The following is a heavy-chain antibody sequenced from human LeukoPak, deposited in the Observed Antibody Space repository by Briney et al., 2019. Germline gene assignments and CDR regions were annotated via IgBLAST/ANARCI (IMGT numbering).Heavy chain of an antibody. CDR1: SGSINSYY. D-gene: IGHD2-2*02. V-gene: IGHV4-4*07. Sequence: PSETLSLTCTVSSGSINSYYWGWVRQPPGKGLEWIGRIYTTGATQYNPSLKSRATMSVDTSTNQFSLNLRSMPAAHTAVYYCGRQGYTASHYFFDYWSQGSLVAVS. J-gene: IGHJ4*02. CDR2: IYTTGAT. CDR3: GRQGYTASHYFFDY.